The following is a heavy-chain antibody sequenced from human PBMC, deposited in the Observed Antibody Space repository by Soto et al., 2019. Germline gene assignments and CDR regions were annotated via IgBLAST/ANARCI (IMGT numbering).Heavy chain of an antibody. J-gene: IGHJ4*02. Sequence: PSETLSLTCIISGGSVSDSLSYWGWIRQPPGKRPEWIGIIYFSGITSYNPSLKSRVTISVDTSKNQFSLDLSSVTAADTAVYYCARLCYYHSGGPPWGQGTLVT. CDR2: IYFSGIT. D-gene: IGHD3-22*01. V-gene: IGHV4-39*01. CDR3: ARLCYYHSGGPP. CDR1: GGSVSDSLSY.